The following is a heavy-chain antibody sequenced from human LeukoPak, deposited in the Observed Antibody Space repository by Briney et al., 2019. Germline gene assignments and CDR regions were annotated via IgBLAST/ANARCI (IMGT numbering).Heavy chain of an antibody. CDR3: ARHEVDFWSMHWFPTPVYFDY. CDR2: ISHSGST. V-gene: IGHV4-34*01. Sequence: SETLSLTCAVYGGSFSDYFWSWIRQPPGKGLEWIGEISHSGSTYYNPSLKSRVTISVDTSKNQFSLKLSSVTAADTAVYYCARHEVDFWSMHWFPTPVYFDYWGQGTLVTVSS. J-gene: IGHJ4*02. CDR1: GGSFSDYF. D-gene: IGHD3-3*01.